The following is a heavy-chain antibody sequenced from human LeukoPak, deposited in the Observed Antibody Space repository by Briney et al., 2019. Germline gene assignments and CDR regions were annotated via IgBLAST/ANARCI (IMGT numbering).Heavy chain of an antibody. Sequence: PGGSLRLSCAASGFTFSSYAMHWVRQAPGKGLQWVAVISYDGSNKYYADSVKGRFTISRDNSKNTLYLQMNSLRAEDTAVYYCARDRLSIAAADNSGRPRLDYWGQGTLVTVSS. D-gene: IGHD6-25*01. CDR3: ARDRLSIAAADNSGRPRLDY. CDR2: ISYDGSNK. CDR1: GFTFSSYA. V-gene: IGHV3-30-3*01. J-gene: IGHJ4*02.